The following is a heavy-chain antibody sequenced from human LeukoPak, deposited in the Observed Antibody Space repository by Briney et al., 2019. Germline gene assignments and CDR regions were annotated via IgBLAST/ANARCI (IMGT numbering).Heavy chain of an antibody. CDR1: GFTVSSNY. Sequence: PGGSLRLSCAASGFTVSSNYMSWVRQAPGKGLEWVSVIYSGGSTYYADSMKGRFTISRDNSKNTLYLQMNSLRAEDTAVYYCARGAAAGPHPPTGTWGQGTLVTVSS. CDR3: ARGAAAGPHPPTGT. CDR2: IYSGGST. V-gene: IGHV3-53*01. J-gene: IGHJ5*02. D-gene: IGHD6-13*01.